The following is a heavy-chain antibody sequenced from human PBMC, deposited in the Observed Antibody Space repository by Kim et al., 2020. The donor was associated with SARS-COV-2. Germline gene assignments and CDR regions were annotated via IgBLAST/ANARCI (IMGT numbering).Heavy chain of an antibody. CDR2: VTGNGAGT. CDR3: PRSTAASAMWLFDS. J-gene: IGHJ4*02. D-gene: IGHD2-2*01. V-gene: IGHV3-23*01. CDR1: GFTFNTYG. Sequence: GGSLRLSCAASGFTFNTYGMSWVRQAPGKGLEWVSSVTGNGAGTYYADSVKGRFTMSRDNSNNILYLQMSSLRAGDTAVYYCPRSTAASAMWLFDSWGQGTLVTVSS.